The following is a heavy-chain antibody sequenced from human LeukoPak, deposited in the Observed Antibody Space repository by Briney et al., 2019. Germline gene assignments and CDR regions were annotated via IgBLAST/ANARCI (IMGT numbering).Heavy chain of an antibody. Sequence: SVKVSCKASGGTFSSYAISWVRQAPGQGLEWMGGIIPIFGTANYAQKFQGRVTITADESTSTAYMELSSLGSEDTAVYYCARMRMNRQNWFDPWGQGTLVTVSS. J-gene: IGHJ5*02. CDR2: IIPIFGTA. CDR1: GGTFSSYA. V-gene: IGHV1-69*13. D-gene: IGHD1/OR15-1a*01. CDR3: ARMRMNRQNWFDP.